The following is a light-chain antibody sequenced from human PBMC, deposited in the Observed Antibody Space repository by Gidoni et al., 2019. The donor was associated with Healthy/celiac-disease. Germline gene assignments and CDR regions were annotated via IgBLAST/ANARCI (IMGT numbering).Light chain of an antibody. CDR1: QSVSSY. CDR3: QQRSNWPLT. V-gene: IGKV3-11*01. J-gene: IGKJ3*01. Sequence: EIVLTQSPATLSLSPGERATLSCRASQSVSSYLAWYQQKPGQAPRLLIYDASNMATGIPARFSGSGSGTDFTLTISILEPEDFAVYYCQQRSNWPLTFGPXTKVDIK. CDR2: DAS.